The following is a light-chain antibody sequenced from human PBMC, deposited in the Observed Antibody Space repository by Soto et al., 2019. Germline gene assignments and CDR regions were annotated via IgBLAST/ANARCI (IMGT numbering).Light chain of an antibody. CDR3: QQRSYWPHT. J-gene: IGKJ2*01. CDR1: QSVSSY. Sequence: IVLTQSTATLSLSPGERATLSCRASQSVSSYLAWYQQKPGQAPRLLIYDVSNRATCIPARFSGIGSGTDFTLTLSSLEPEDFAVYDCQQRSYWPHTFGQGTKLEI. CDR2: DVS. V-gene: IGKV3-11*01.